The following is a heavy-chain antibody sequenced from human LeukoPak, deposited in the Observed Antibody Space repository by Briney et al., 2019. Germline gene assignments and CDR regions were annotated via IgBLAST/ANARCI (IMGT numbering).Heavy chain of an antibody. CDR1: GGSISNYY. V-gene: IGHV4-59*08. CDR2: IYYIGNT. CDR3: ARPRVAGRTGWQFDV. D-gene: IGHD3-10*01. J-gene: IGHJ2*01. Sequence: PSETLSLTCTVSGGSISNYYWSWVRQPPGKGLDWIGYIYYIGNTDYNPSLKSRVSISVDTSKNQFSLNLKSVTATNTPLYYCARPRVAGRTGWQFDVWGRGTLVTVSS.